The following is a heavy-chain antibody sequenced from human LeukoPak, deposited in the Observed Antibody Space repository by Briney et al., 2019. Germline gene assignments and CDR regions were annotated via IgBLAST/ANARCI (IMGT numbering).Heavy chain of an antibody. Sequence: SETLSLTCSVSGDSVSRSDSYWDWIRQPPGKGLEWIGTIYYSGRTYYSPSLKSRVTMSVDTSKNQFSLKLSSVTAADTAVYYCARTQLWFGFDYWGQGTLVTVSS. CDR2: IYYSGRT. V-gene: IGHV4-39*01. CDR3: ARTQLWFGFDY. J-gene: IGHJ4*02. D-gene: IGHD3-10*01. CDR1: GDSVSRSDSY.